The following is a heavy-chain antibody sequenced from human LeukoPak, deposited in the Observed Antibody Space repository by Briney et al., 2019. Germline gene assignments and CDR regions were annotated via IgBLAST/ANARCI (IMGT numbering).Heavy chain of an antibody. D-gene: IGHD2-2*01. Sequence: SETLSLTCAVSGGSISSSNYYWGWIRQPPGKGLEWIASIHYSETAYYNPSLKSRVTISVDTSKNHFSLKLSSVTAADTAVYYCARGPTYQPIDFWGQGTLVTVSS. CDR1: GGSISSSNYY. V-gene: IGHV4-39*02. CDR3: ARGPTYQPIDF. J-gene: IGHJ4*02. CDR2: IHYSETA.